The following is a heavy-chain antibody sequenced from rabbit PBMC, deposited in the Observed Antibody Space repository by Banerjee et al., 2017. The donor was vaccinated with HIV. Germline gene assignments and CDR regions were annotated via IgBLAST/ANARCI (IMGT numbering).Heavy chain of an antibody. Sequence: QEQLEESGGDLVKPEGSLTLTCTASGFSFSNKYVMCWVRQAPGKGLEWIACIYAGSSGSTYYASWVNGRFTITRSTSLNTVTLKMTSLTAADTATYFCARDHDSSGGYVFDLWGPGTLVTVS. V-gene: IGHV1S45*01. CDR2: IYAGSSGST. D-gene: IGHD1-1*01. CDR3: ARDHDSSGGYVFDL. J-gene: IGHJ6*01. CDR1: GFSFSNKYV.